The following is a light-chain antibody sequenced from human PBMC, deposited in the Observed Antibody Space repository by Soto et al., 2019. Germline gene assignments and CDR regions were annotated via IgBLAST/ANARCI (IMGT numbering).Light chain of an antibody. V-gene: IGLV2-14*01. J-gene: IGLJ2*01. CDR3: SSYTSKSSLI. Sequence: QSALTQPASVSGSPGQSITISCAGTMRDVGAYNLVSWYEQHPGRAPQLIIYEVRNRPSGISFRFSGSKSGNTASLTISGLQAEDEADYYCSSYTSKSSLIFVGGTQLTVL. CDR2: EVR. CDR1: MRDVGAYNL.